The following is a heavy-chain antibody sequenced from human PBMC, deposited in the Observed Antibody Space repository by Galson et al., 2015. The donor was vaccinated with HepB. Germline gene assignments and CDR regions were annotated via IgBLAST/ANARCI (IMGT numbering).Heavy chain of an antibody. CDR3: ANIEFWYGPRFLEWERTPRNDNGMDV. CDR2: ISGSGGST. V-gene: IGHV3-23*01. CDR1: GFTFSSYA. D-gene: IGHD3-3*01. J-gene: IGHJ6*02. Sequence: SLRLSCAASGFTFSSYAMSWVRQAPGKELEWVSAISGSGGSTYYADSVKGRFTISRDNSKNTLYLQMNSLRAEDTAVYYCANIEFWYGPRFLEWERTPRNDNGMDVWGQGTTVTVSS.